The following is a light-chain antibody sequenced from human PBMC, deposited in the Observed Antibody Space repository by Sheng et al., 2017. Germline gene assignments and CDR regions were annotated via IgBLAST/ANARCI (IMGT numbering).Light chain of an antibody. CDR3: ATWDDSLNALV. CDR1: SFNIGSNT. J-gene: IGLJ3*02. CDR2: DNN. Sequence: QLVLTQPPSTSGTPGQRVTISCSGSSFNIGSNTVSWFQHLPGTAPKLLIYDNNQRPAGVPDRLSGSKSGTSASLAISGLQSEDESDYFCATWDDSLNALVFGGGTKLTVL. V-gene: IGLV1-44*01.